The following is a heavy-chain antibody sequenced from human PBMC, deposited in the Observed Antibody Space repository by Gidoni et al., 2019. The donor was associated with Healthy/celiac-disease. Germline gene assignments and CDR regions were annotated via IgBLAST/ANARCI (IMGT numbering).Heavy chain of an antibody. Sequence: EVQLVESGGGLVKPGGSLRLSCQASRFTLSSCSMNGVRQAPGKGLEWGTSIRSSSSYRYSADSVKGRFTISRDNSKNSLYRQMNSLRAEDTAVYYCARDSEVGQQLAYGMAVWGQGTTVTVSS. CDR1: RFTLSSCS. D-gene: IGHD6-13*01. V-gene: IGHV3-21*01. J-gene: IGHJ6*02. CDR2: IRSSSSYR. CDR3: ARDSEVGQQLAYGMAV.